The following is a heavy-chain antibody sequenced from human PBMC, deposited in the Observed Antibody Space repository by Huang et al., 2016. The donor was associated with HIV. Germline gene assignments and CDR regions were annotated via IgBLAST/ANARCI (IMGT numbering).Heavy chain of an antibody. CDR2: LNPTNGAP. V-gene: IGHV1-2*07. CDR3: TRDGVAPDEEFDY. Sequence: QVQLVQSGAEVKKPGASVKVSCKPSGYTFADYFIHWVRQAPGQGLEWWAGLNPTNGAPNYAHKFLVRVTVTGDRYIKTAYMEFSGLTSDDTANYFFTRDGVAPDEEFDYWGQGTLIIVSS. D-gene: IGHD5-12*01. CDR1: GYTFADYF. J-gene: IGHJ4*02.